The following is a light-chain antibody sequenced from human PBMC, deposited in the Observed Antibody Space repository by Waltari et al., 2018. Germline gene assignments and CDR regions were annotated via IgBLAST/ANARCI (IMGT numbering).Light chain of an antibody. J-gene: IGLJ1*01. V-gene: IGLV2-23*02. Sequence: QSALTQPASVSGSPGQSITISCAGTANDVGNYNLVSWYQQHPGKAPKLIINEVTKRPSGVSNRFSASKSGIAASLTISGLQAEDEAEYYCFSYAGRFSFVFGTGTQVTV. CDR1: ANDVGNYNL. CDR2: EVT. CDR3: FSYAGRFSFV.